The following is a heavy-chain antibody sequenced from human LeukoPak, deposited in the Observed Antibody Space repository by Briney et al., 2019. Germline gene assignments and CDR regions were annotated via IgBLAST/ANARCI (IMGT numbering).Heavy chain of an antibody. CDR3: ARDPRGTLVRGHRFDY. CDR1: GFTFNEYF. J-gene: IGHJ4*02. D-gene: IGHD3-10*01. CDR2: ISTSGTTM. V-gene: IGHV3-11*01. Sequence: GGSLRLSCAASGFTFNEYFMGWVRQAPGKGPEWVSYISTSGTTMYYPDSVKGRFTVSMDNGKNSLYLQMNSLRVEDTAVYYCARDPRGTLVRGHRFDYWGQGILVTVSS.